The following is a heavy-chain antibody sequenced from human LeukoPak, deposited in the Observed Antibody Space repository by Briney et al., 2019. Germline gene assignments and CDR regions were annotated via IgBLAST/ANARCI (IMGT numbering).Heavy chain of an antibody. CDR3: ARSRRGYCSSTSCYFDY. D-gene: IGHD2-2*01. CDR1: GGTFSSYA. CDR2: IIPIFGTA. V-gene: IGHV1-69*13. J-gene: IGHJ4*02. Sequence: GASVKVSCKAFGGTFSSYAISWVRQAPGQGLEWMGGIIPIFGTANYAQKFQGRVTITADESTSTAYMELSSLRSEDTAVYYCARSRRGYCSSTSCYFDYWGQGTLVTVSS.